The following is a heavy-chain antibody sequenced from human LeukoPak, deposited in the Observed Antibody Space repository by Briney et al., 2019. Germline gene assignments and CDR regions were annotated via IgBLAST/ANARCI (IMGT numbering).Heavy chain of an antibody. Sequence: SETLSLTCTVSGGSISSSSYYWGWIRQAPGMRLEWIAYIYYSGTTYYTPTLRGRVTMSVDTSKNQFSLKLSSVTATDTAVYYCARLASSISYYFDYWGQGTLVTVSS. D-gene: IGHD2-2*01. CDR3: ARLASSISYYFDY. J-gene: IGHJ4*02. V-gene: IGHV4-39*01. CDR1: GGSISSSSYY. CDR2: IYYSGTT.